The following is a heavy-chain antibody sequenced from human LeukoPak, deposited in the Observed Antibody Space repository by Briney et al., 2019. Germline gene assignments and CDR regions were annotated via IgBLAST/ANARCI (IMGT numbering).Heavy chain of an antibody. D-gene: IGHD4-17*01. J-gene: IGHJ6*03. Sequence: ETLSLTCTVSGGSISSSSYYWGWIRQPPGKGLEWVSVIYSGGSTYYADSVKGRFTISRDNSKNTLYLQMNSLRAEDTALYYCAREDYGDYGYYYMDVWGKGTTVTVSS. CDR2: IYSGGST. CDR1: GGSISSSSYY. CDR3: AREDYGDYGYYYMDV. V-gene: IGHV3-53*01.